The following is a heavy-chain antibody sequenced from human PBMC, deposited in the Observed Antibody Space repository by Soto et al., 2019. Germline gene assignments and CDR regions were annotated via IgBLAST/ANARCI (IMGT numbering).Heavy chain of an antibody. CDR2: IWYDGSNK. CDR3: ARFGKQRVRPYYYGMDV. Sequence: GGSLRLSCAASGFTFSSYGMHWVRQAPGKGLEWVAVIWYDGSNKYYADSVKGRFTISRDNSKNTLYLLMNSLRAEDTAVYYCARFGKQRVRPYYYGMDVWGQGTTVTVSS. V-gene: IGHV3-33*01. J-gene: IGHJ6*02. CDR1: GFTFSSYG. D-gene: IGHD6-6*01.